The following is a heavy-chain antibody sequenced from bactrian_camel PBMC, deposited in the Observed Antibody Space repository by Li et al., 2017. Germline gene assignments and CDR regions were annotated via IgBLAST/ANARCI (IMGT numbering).Heavy chain of an antibody. J-gene: IGHJ6*01. CDR1: GSGVNSAYE. Sequence: HVQLVESGGGSAKPGGSLKLSCSAAGSGVNSAYEMAWFRQVPGKQREAVAAVNSRNTPAYADSVKGRFTVFKDGADDTLYLQMSSLKPEDTAMYYCAAETHYCYIGADFSYYGQGTQVTVS. D-gene: IGHD3*01. CDR3: AAETHYCYIGADFSY. CDR2: VNSRNTP. V-gene: IGHV3S53*01.